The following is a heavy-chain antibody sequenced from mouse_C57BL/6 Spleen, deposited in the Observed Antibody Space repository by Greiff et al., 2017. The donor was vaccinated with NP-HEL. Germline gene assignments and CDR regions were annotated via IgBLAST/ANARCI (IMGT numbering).Heavy chain of an antibody. J-gene: IGHJ3*01. CDR3: ARSLITTVVARGFAY. CDR2: IYPGDGDT. D-gene: IGHD1-1*01. CDR1: GYAFSSPW. Sequence: VHLVESGPELVKPGASVKISCKASGYAFSSPWMNRVKQRPGKGPEWIGRIYPGDGDTNYNGKFKGKATLTAAQSSSKAYMQLSSQTSEDSAVYFCARSLITTVVARGFAYWGQGTLVTVSA. V-gene: IGHV1-82*01.